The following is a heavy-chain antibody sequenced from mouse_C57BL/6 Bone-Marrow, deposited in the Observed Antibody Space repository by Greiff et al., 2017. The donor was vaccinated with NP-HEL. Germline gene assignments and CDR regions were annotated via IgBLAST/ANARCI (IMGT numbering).Heavy chain of an antibody. CDR1: GFNIKDYY. Sequence: VHVKQSGAELVKPGASVKLSCTASGFNIKDYYMHWVKQRTEQGLEWIGRIDPEDGETKYAPKFQGQATITADTSSNTAYLQLSSLTSEDTAVYYCACRDGDEEDDYWGQGTTLTVSS. CDR3: ACRDGDEEDDY. V-gene: IGHV14-2*01. D-gene: IGHD3-3*01. J-gene: IGHJ2*01. CDR2: IDPEDGET.